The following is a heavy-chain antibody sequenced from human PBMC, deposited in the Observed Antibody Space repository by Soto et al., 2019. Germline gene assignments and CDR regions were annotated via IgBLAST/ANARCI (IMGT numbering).Heavy chain of an antibody. CDR2: IKEDGSGI. CDR1: GFNVMSYW. CDR3: ARDIGFDYVN. V-gene: IGHV3-7*01. Sequence: GGSLRLSCAVSGFNVMSYWMSWVRQAPGRGLEWVASIKEDGSGIYYLHSVRGRFSISRDSAGNALHLTMNYLSAEDTGVYFCARDIGFDYVNWGQGTLVTVSS. D-gene: IGHD3-16*01. J-gene: IGHJ4*02.